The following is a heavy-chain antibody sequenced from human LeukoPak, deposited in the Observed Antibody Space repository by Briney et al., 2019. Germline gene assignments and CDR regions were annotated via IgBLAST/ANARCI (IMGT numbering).Heavy chain of an antibody. CDR2: ISGSGGTT. Sequence: PGWSLRLSCAASGFSFTSSAMHWFRQASGKGLEWVSSISGSGGTTYYADSVQGRFTISRDDSKNTLYLQMNSLRAEDTAVYYCPKSPAALLEYYHSSHWLDPWGQGTLVTVSS. CDR1: GFSFTSSA. V-gene: IGHV3-23*01. CDR3: PKSPAALLEYYHSSHWLDP. J-gene: IGHJ5*02. D-gene: IGHD3-22*01.